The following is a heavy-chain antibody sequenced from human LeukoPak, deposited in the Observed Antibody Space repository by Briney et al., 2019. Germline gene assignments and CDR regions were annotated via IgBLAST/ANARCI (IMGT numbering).Heavy chain of an antibody. J-gene: IGHJ4*02. V-gene: IGHV4-34*01. CDR3: ARGYGSGSYYTY. CDR2: INPSGST. D-gene: IGHD3-10*01. Sequence: QPPGXXXXWAGEINPSGSTNYSPSLKSRVTISIDTPKNQFSLKLSSVTAADTAVYYCARGYGSGSYYTYWGQGTLVTVSS.